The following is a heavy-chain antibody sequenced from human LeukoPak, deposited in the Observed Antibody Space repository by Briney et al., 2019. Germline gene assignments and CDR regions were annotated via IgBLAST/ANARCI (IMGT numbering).Heavy chain of an antibody. J-gene: IGHJ3*02. Sequence: SSVTLSLNCTVSGGTIYGTSYYWKSIRQPAGKVLGCIGRNHYSGSTNYNPSLKSRVTISVDTSKNQFSLKLTSVTAADTAVYYCARDGPYSGSYERAFDIWGQGTMVTVSS. CDR3: ARDGPYSGSYERAFDI. V-gene: IGHV4-61*02. D-gene: IGHD1-26*01. CDR1: GGTIYGTSYY. CDR2: NHYSGST.